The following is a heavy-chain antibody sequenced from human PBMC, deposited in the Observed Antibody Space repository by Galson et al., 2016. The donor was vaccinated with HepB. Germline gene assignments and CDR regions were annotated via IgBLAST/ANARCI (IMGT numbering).Heavy chain of an antibody. Sequence: SVKVSCKASGYTFIGYYIHWVRQAPGQGLEWMGWINPNSGGTNYAQKVQGWVTLTRDTSISTAYMEVSRLSSDDTAVYYCARESLTMVRGAPLYGMDGWGQGTTITVSS. CDR2: INPNSGGT. V-gene: IGHV1-2*04. D-gene: IGHD3-10*01. CDR3: ARESLTMVRGAPLYGMDG. J-gene: IGHJ6*02. CDR1: GYTFIGYY.